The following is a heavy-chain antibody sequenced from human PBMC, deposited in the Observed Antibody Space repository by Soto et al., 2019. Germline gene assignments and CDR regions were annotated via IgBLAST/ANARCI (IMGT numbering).Heavy chain of an antibody. Sequence: QVQLQESGPGLVKPSETLSLTCTVSGGSISSYYWSWIRQPPGKGLEWIGYIYYSGSTNYNPSLKSRVTISVDTSKNQFSLKLSCVTAADTAVYYCARHLSGSGSYFYYYYYMDVWGKGTTVTVSS. CDR2: IYYSGST. J-gene: IGHJ6*03. D-gene: IGHD3-10*01. CDR3: ARHLSGSGSYFYYYYYMDV. CDR1: GGSISSYY. V-gene: IGHV4-59*08.